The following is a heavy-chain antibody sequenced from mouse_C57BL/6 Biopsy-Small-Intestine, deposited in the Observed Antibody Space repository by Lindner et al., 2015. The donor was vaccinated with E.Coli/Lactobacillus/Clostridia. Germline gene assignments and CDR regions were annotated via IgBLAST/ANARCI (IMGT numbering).Heavy chain of an antibody. CDR3: TTGSGYRFDY. D-gene: IGHD3-2*02. J-gene: IGHJ2*01. CDR2: IDPENGDT. CDR1: GFNIKDDY. V-gene: IGHV14-4*01. Sequence: VQLQESGAELVRPGASVKLSCTASGFNIKDDYMHWVKQRPEQGLEWIGWIDPENGDTEYASKFQGKATITADTSSNTAYLQLSSLTSEDTAVYYCTTGSGYRFDYWGQGTTLTVSS.